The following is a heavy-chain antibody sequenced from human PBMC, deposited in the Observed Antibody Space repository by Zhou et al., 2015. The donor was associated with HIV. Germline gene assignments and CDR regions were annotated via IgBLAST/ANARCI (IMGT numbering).Heavy chain of an antibody. V-gene: IGHV1-18*01. CDR1: GYTFSNSG. CDR3: ARSCSSTTCYTGSDY. CDR2: ISGYNGNT. J-gene: IGHJ4*02. D-gene: IGHD2-2*02. Sequence: QVQLVQSGAEVKKPGASVKVSCKASGYTFSNSGINWVRQAPGQGLEWMGWISGYNGNTNYAQNLQGRVTMTTDTSRNTAYLELRSLRPDDTAVYYCARSCSSTTCYTGSDYWGQGTLVTVSS.